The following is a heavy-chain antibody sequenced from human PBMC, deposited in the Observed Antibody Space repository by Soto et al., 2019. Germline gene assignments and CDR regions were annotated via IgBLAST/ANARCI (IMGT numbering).Heavy chain of an antibody. Sequence: SETLSLTCTVSGGSISSSSYYWGWIRQPPGKGLEWIGSIYYSGSTYYNPSLKSRVTISVDTSKNQFSLKLSSVTAADTAVYYCARLGVAEGFPYYFDYWGQGTLVTVSS. J-gene: IGHJ4*02. V-gene: IGHV4-39*01. CDR3: ARLGVAEGFPYYFDY. D-gene: IGHD2-15*01. CDR2: IYYSGST. CDR1: GGSISSSSYY.